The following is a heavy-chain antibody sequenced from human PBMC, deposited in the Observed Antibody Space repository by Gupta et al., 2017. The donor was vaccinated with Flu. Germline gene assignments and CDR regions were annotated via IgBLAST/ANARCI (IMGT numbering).Heavy chain of an antibody. V-gene: IGHV3-15*01. CDR2: IKSKTDGGTT. CDR3: TTELRLLERRDYYYYYYMDV. Sequence: WVGRIKSKTDGGTTDYAAPVKGRFTISRNESKNTLYLQMNSLKTEDTAVYYCTTELRLLERRDYYYYYYMDVWGKGTTVTVSS. D-gene: IGHD3-3*01. J-gene: IGHJ6*03.